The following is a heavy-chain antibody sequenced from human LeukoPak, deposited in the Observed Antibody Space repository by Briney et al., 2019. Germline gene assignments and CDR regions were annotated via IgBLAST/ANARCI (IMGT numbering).Heavy chain of an antibody. J-gene: IGHJ4*02. CDR1: GFTFSSYG. Sequence: QPGVSLRLSCAASGFTFSSYGMSWVRQAPGKGLEWVSAISCSGGSTYYADSVKGRFTISRDNAKNSLYLQMNSLRAEDTAVYYCARDPTDIVVVVAATPVDYWGQGTLVTVSS. CDR2: ISCSGGST. D-gene: IGHD2-15*01. V-gene: IGHV3-23*01. CDR3: ARDPTDIVVVVAATPVDY.